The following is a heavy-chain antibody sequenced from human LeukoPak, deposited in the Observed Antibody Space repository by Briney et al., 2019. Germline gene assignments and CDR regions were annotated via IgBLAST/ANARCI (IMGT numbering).Heavy chain of an antibody. Sequence: GASVKVSRKASGYTFTSYYMHWVRQAPGQGLEWMGIINPSGGSTSYAQKFQGRVTMTRDTSTSTVYMELSSLRSEDTAVYYCARDSAAIVVVPAAIYDYWGQGTLVTVSS. CDR1: GYTFTSYY. CDR2: INPSGGST. J-gene: IGHJ4*02. V-gene: IGHV1-46*03. CDR3: ARDSAAIVVVPAAIYDY. D-gene: IGHD2-2*02.